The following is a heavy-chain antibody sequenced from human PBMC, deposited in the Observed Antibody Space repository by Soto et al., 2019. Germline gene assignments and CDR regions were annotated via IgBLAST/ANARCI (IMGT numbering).Heavy chain of an antibody. V-gene: IGHV1-45*02. J-gene: IGHJ4*02. CDR3: AGGGAGSGPFTWELPDH. Sequence: QMQLVQSGAEVKKTGSSVTVSCKALGNTFTYRYLHWVRQAPGQALEWMGWITPFSGDVHYAQKFQERVTITRDRSINTAYMQMSSLRSKDTAMYFCAGGGAGSGPFTWELPDHWGQGTLVTVSS. D-gene: IGHD1-26*01. CDR1: GNTFTYRY. CDR2: ITPFSGDV.